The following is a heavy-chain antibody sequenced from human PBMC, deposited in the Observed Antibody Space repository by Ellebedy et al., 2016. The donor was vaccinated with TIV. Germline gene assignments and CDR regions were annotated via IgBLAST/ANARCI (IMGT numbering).Heavy chain of an antibody. CDR2: LYKDGKS. J-gene: IGHJ4*02. CDR3: ASIVGFGGWKYFDY. V-gene: IGHV3-66*01. D-gene: IGHD3-22*01. CDR1: GITVSDYF. Sequence: GGSLRLSCEASGITVSDYFMNWVRQAPGKGLEWVSVLYKDGKSNYTDSVNGRFTVSRDNSKNTLYLQMDSLRAEDTAVYYCASIVGFGGWKYFDYWGQGTLVTVSS.